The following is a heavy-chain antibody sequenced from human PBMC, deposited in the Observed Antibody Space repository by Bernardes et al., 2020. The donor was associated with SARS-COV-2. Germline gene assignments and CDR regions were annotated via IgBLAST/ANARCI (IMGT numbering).Heavy chain of an antibody. V-gene: IGHV3-53*01. CDR1: GFTVSSSY. D-gene: IGHD5-18*01. CDR2: IDSVGNI. CDR3: ARAPTIELWLRGYYFDY. J-gene: IGHJ4*02. Sequence: AGSLSLSCAASGFTVSSSYMSWVRQAPGQGLEWVSLIDSVGNIYNADSVKGRFTISRDNSKNTVYLQMNSLRAEDTAMYYCARAPTIELWLRGYYFDYWGLGTLLTVSS.